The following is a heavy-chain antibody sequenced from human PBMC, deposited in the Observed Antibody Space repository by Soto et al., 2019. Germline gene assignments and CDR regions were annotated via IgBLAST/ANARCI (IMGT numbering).Heavy chain of an antibody. Sequence: SETLSLTCAVYGGSFSGYYWSWIRQRPGKGLEWIGEINHSGSTNYNPSLKSRVTISVDTSKNQFSLKLSSVTAADTAVYYCARGRLYDYVWGSYRPRRYYGMDVWGQGTTVTVSS. D-gene: IGHD3-16*02. V-gene: IGHV4-34*01. CDR3: ARGRLYDYVWGSYRPRRYYGMDV. CDR1: GGSFSGYY. CDR2: INHSGST. J-gene: IGHJ6*02.